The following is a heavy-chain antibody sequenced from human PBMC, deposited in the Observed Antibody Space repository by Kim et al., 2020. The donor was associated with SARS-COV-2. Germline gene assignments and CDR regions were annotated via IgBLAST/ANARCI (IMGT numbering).Heavy chain of an antibody. CDR2: ILPSSGDT. J-gene: IGHJ3*01. D-gene: IGHD1-26*01. Sequence: ASVKVSCKTSGYVVTAYYMHWVRQAPGQGPEWLGWILPSSGDTDYAENFLGRVTMTRDMSITTFYMKLNRLTSDDTAMYYCARDKDGAQGSAFDAWGQGTLVTVSS. V-gene: IGHV1-2*02. CDR1: GYVVTAYY. CDR3: ARDKDGAQGSAFDA.